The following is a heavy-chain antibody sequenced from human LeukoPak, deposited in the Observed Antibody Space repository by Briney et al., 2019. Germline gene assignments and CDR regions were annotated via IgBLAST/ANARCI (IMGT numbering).Heavy chain of an antibody. J-gene: IGHJ4*02. Sequence: PRGSLRLSRAASGFTFSGSPILWVREASGKGLEWVGRIRSKADNYATAYAASVQGRCTISRDDSKNTAYLQLNSLKTEDTAVYYCTQNNYWGQGALVTVSS. CDR3: TQNNY. CDR1: GFTFSGSP. CDR2: IRSKADNYAT. V-gene: IGHV3-73*01.